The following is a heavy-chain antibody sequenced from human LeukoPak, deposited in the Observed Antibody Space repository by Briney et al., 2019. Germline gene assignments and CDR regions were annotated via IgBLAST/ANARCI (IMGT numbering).Heavy chain of an antibody. CDR3: ARRSEFDNTHYHYFDY. J-gene: IGHJ4*02. V-gene: IGHV4-59*01. CDR1: GGSISSYY. CDR2: IYYSGST. Sequence: SETLSLTCTVSGGSISSYYWNWIRQPPGKGLEWVGYIYYSGSTNYNPSLKSRVTISVDTSKKQFSLKLSSVTAADTAVYYCARRSEFDNTHYHYFDYWGQGALVTVSS. D-gene: IGHD2-15*01.